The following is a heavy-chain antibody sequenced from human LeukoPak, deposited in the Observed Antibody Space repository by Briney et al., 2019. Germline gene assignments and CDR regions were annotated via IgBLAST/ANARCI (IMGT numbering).Heavy chain of an antibody. CDR2: MNPNSGNT. CDR3: ARDPWMDNAFDI. V-gene: IGHV1-8*01. CDR1: GYTFTSYD. J-gene: IGHJ3*02. D-gene: IGHD5-12*01. Sequence: ASVKVSCKASGYTFTSYDINWVRQATGQGLEWMGWMNPNSGNTGYAQKFQGRVTMTRNTSISTAYMELSSLRSEDTAVYYCARDPWMDNAFDIWGQGTMVTVSS.